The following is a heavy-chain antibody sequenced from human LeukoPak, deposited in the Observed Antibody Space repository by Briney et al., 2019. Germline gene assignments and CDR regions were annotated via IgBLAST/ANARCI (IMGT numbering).Heavy chain of an antibody. V-gene: IGHV3-20*04. J-gene: IGHJ4*02. Sequence: GGSLRLSCAASGFTFDDYGMSWVRQAPGKGLEWVSGINWNGGSTGYADSVKGRFTISRDNSKNTLYLQMNSLRPQDTAVYYCAKDRRIVGAPIWGQGTLVTVSS. D-gene: IGHD1-26*01. CDR1: GFTFDDYG. CDR3: AKDRRIVGAPI. CDR2: INWNGGST.